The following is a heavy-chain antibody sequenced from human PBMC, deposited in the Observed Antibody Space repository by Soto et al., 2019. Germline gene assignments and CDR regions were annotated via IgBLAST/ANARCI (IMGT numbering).Heavy chain of an antibody. D-gene: IGHD6-19*01. J-gene: IGHJ4*02. CDR1: GGSVSSDAYD. CDR3: AKVFSSGWYVDS. V-gene: IGHV4-61*08. Sequence: QVQLQESGPGLVKPSGTLSLTCSVSGGSVSSDAYDWRWIRQPPGKTLEWIGFILSGGGTSSNPSLRNRLSISVDTSRNQFSRRLTSVTASDTGVDFCAKVFSSGWYVDSWGRGTLVTVSS. CDR2: ILSGGGT.